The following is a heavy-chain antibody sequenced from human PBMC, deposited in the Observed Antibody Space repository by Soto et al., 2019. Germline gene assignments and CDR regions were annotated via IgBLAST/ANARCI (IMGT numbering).Heavy chain of an antibody. CDR2: ITAGNGNT. Sequence: QVQLVQSGAEVKKPGASVKVSCKASGYTFTSYAMHWLRQAPGQRLGWMGWITAGNGNTKYSQKFQGRVTITRDTSASTAYMELSSLRSEDTAVYYCAKGLGGGSGYDHTYYYYGMDVWGQGTTVTVSS. CDR3: AKGLGGGSGYDHTYYYYGMDV. J-gene: IGHJ6*02. D-gene: IGHD5-12*01. CDR1: GYTFTSYA. V-gene: IGHV1-3*01.